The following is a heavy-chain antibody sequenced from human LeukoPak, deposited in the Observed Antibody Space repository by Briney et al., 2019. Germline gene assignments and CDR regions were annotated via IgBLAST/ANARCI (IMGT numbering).Heavy chain of an antibody. CDR2: IKRDGSEK. CDR1: GFTFSSYS. J-gene: IGHJ4*02. D-gene: IGHD3-10*01. CDR3: ARSLLWFGELSPFDY. V-gene: IGHV3-7*01. Sequence: PGGSLRLSCAASGFTFSSYSMSWVRQAPGNGLEWVANIKRDGSEKHYVDSVKGRFTISRDNARNSLYLQMDSLRAEDTAVYYCARSLLWFGELSPFDYWGQGTLVTVSS.